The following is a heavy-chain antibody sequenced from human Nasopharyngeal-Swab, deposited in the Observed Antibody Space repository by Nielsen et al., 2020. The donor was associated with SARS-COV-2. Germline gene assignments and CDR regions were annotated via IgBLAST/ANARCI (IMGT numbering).Heavy chain of an antibody. CDR1: GYTFTSYA. CDR3: ATQRDEMATSSSLGY. V-gene: IGHV1-3*01. J-gene: IGHJ4*02. D-gene: IGHD5-24*01. CDR2: INAGNGNT. Sequence: ASVKVSCKASGYTFTSYAMHWVRQAPGQRLEWMGWINAGNGNTKYSQKFQGRVTITWDTSASTAYMELSSLRSEDTAVYYCATQRDEMATSSSLGYWGQGTLVTVSS.